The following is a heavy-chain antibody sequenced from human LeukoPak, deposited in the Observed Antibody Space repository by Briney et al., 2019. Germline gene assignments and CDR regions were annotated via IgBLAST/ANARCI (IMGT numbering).Heavy chain of an antibody. CDR3: ARDPYYYGSGSYWVSWFDP. Sequence: ASVKVSRKASGYTFPNYFMHWVRQAPGQGLEWMGWMKPNSGNTGYAQKFQGRVTMTRNTSISTAYMELSRLRSDDTAVYYCARDPYYYGSGSYWVSWFDPWGQGTLVTVSS. V-gene: IGHV1-8*02. CDR2: MKPNSGNT. J-gene: IGHJ5*02. CDR1: GYTFPNYF. D-gene: IGHD3-10*01.